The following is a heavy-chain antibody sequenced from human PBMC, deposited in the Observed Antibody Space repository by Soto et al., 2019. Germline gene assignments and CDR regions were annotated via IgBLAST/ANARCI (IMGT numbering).Heavy chain of an antibody. CDR3: ARAHFCGNDCYFDV. Sequence: SETLSLTCTVAGGSISGFYWSWVRQPAGKGLEWIGRIYSSGATKYNPSLRNRVTMSVDTSTDQYSLNLASMTAADTAVYFCARAHFCGNDCYFDVWGQGTQVTVSS. CDR2: IYSSGAT. CDR1: GGSISGFY. J-gene: IGHJ4*02. D-gene: IGHD2-21*02. V-gene: IGHV4-4*07.